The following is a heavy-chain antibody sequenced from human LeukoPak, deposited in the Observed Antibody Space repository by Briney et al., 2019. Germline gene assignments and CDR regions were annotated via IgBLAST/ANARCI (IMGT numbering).Heavy chain of an antibody. CDR3: ARFITMVRGVIVGGQNWFDP. CDR1: GFTFSNYA. D-gene: IGHD3-10*01. Sequence: GGSLRLSCAASGFTFSNYAMSWVRQAPGKGLEWVSSISGSGASTYYADSVKGRFTISRDNSKNTLYLQMNSLRAEDTAVYYCARFITMVRGVIVGGQNWFDPWGQGTLVTVSS. J-gene: IGHJ5*02. V-gene: IGHV3-23*01. CDR2: ISGSGAST.